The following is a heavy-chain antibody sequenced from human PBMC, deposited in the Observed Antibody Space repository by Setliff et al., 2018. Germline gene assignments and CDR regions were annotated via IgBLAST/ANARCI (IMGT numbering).Heavy chain of an antibody. J-gene: IGHJ4*02. V-gene: IGHV3-64*02. CDR2: ISSDGVRI. D-gene: IGHD1-26*01. CDR3: ATWNGRSSDY. CDR1: GFTFSNSS. Sequence: PGESLKISCAASGFTFSNSSMHWVRQAPGKGLEYVSAISSDGVRIYYVDSVKGRFTISRDNSKNTLYLQMGSLRADDMAVYYCATWNGRSSDYWGQGTLVTVSS.